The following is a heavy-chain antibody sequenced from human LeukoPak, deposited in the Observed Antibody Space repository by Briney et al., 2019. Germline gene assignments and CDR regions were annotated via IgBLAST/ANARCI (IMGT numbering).Heavy chain of an antibody. Sequence: GGSLRLSCAASGFTFSDYYMSWIRQAPGKGLEWVSYISSSGSTICYADSVKGRFTISRDNAKNSLYLQMNSLRAEDTAVYYCARDTYDYVWGSYRYGSDYWGQGTLVTVSS. CDR2: ISSSGSTI. J-gene: IGHJ4*02. CDR3: ARDTYDYVWGSYRYGSDY. D-gene: IGHD3-16*02. V-gene: IGHV3-11*04. CDR1: GFTFSDYY.